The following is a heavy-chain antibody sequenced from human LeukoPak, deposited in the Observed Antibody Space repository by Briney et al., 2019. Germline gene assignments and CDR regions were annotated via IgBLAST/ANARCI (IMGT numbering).Heavy chain of an antibody. Sequence: SETLSLTCAVSGGSISTNNWWHWVRQSPGKGLEWIGYFYYSGNTNYNPSLKSRITMSIDTSKNQFSLRLTSVTAADTAVYYCARGSSGWPYYFDYWSHGTLVTVSS. J-gene: IGHJ4*01. CDR2: FYYSGNT. CDR1: GGSISTNNW. CDR3: ARGSSGWPYYFDY. V-gene: IGHV4-4*02. D-gene: IGHD3-22*01.